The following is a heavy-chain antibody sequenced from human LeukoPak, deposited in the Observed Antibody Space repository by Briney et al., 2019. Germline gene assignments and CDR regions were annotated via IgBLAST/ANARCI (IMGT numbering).Heavy chain of an antibody. D-gene: IGHD4-17*01. J-gene: IGHJ6*03. Sequence: SETLSLTCTVSGYSISSGYYWGWIRQPPGKGLEWIGSIYHSGSTYYNPSLKSRVTISVDTSKNQFSLKLSSVTAADTAVYYCAKSTVTSGGYMDVWGKGTTVTISS. CDR3: AKSTVTSGGYMDV. V-gene: IGHV4-38-2*02. CDR2: IYHSGST. CDR1: GYSISSGYY.